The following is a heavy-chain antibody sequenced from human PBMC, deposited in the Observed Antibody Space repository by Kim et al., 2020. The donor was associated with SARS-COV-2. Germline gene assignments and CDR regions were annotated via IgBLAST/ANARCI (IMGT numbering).Heavy chain of an antibody. CDR3: ARDKGGGGESLFDY. D-gene: IGHD2-21*01. CDR2: ISRNGDTT. Sequence: GGSLRLSCAASGFTFGDYAMHWVRQAPGKGLEWVSLISRNGDTTYYADSVKGRFTISRDNSKNSLYLQMNSLRTKDTAWYYCARDKGGGGESLFDYWGQGTLVTVSS. V-gene: IGHV3-43*02. J-gene: IGHJ4*02. CDR1: GFTFGDYA.